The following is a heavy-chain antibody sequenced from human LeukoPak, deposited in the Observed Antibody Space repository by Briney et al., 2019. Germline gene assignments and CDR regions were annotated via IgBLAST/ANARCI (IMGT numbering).Heavy chain of an antibody. V-gene: IGHV1-18*01. CDR2: VSAYNGNT. Sequence: ASVKVSCKASGYTFTSYGISWVRQAPGQGLEWMGWVSAYNGNTNYAQKLQGRVTITTDTSTSTAYMELRSLRSDDTAVYYCARDSAAAGGTYFDYWGQGTLVTVSS. D-gene: IGHD6-13*01. CDR1: GYTFTSYG. J-gene: IGHJ4*02. CDR3: ARDSAAAGGTYFDY.